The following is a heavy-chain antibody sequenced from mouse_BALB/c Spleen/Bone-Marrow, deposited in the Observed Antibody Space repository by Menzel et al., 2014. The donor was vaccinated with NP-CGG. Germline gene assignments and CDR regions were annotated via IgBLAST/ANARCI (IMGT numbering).Heavy chain of an antibody. Sequence: EVKLQESGPSLVKPSQTLSLTCSVSGDSITSGYWNWIRKFPGNKLEYMGYISYSGSTYYNPSLKSRISITRDTSKNHYYLQLNSVTAEDSAKYYCATYDGYYFDYWGQGTTLTVSS. V-gene: IGHV3-8*02. CDR2: ISYSGST. CDR3: ATYDGYYFDY. CDR1: GDSITSGY. J-gene: IGHJ2*01. D-gene: IGHD1-2*01.